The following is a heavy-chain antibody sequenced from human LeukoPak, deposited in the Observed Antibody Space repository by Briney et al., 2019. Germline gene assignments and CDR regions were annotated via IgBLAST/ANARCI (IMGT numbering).Heavy chain of an antibody. J-gene: IGHJ4*02. V-gene: IGHV4-61*02. CDR2: IYTSGST. CDR3: AREDSSSSSYFDY. CDR1: GGSISSGSYY. D-gene: IGHD6-6*01. Sequence: PSETLSLTCTVSGGSISSGSYYWSWIRQPAGKGLEWIGRIYTSGSTNYNPSLKSRVTISVDTSKNQFSLKLSSVTAADTAVYYCAREDSSSSSYFDYWGQGTLVTVSS.